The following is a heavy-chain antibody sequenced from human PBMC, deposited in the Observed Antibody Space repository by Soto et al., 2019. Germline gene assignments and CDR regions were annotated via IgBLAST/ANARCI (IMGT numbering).Heavy chain of an antibody. D-gene: IGHD6-13*01. CDR3: AHRRIAMTQNWFDP. J-gene: IGHJ5*02. V-gene: IGHV2-5*02. CDR2: IYWDDDK. CDR1: GFSLSASGVG. Sequence: QITLKESGPTLVKPTQTLTLTSTFSGFSLSASGVGVGWIRQPPGKALEWLALIYWDDDKRYSPSLKSRLTITKDTSKKQVVLTMTNMDPADTATYYCAHRRIAMTQNWFDPWGQGTLVTVSS.